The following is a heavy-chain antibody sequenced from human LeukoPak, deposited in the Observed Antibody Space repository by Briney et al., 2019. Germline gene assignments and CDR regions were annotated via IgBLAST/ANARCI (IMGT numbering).Heavy chain of an antibody. V-gene: IGHV4-30-4*01. CDR1: GGSISSGDYY. Sequence: TSETLSVTCTVSGGSISSGDYYWSWIRQPPGKGLEWIGYIYYSGSTYYNPSLKSRVTISVDTSKNQFSLKLSSVTAADTAVYYCARDLLNEGNHLDYWGQGTLVTVSS. D-gene: IGHD4-23*01. J-gene: IGHJ4*02. CDR3: ARDLLNEGNHLDY. CDR2: IYYSGST.